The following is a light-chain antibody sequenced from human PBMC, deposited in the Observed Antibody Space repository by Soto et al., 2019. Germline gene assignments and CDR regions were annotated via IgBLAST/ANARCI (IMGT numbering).Light chain of an antibody. J-gene: IGKJ5*01. CDR2: AAS. CDR3: QQTFSTPIT. V-gene: IGKV1-39*01. Sequence: DIQMTQSPSSLSASVGDRVTITCRASQTVRTYLDRYQQKPGKAPTLLVYAASTLESAVPPRFSGAGSETDFTLTISGLQPEDFATYYCQQTFSTPITFGQGTRLE. CDR1: QTVRTY.